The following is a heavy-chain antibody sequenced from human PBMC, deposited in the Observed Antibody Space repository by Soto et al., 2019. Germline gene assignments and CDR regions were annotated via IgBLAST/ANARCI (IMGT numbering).Heavy chain of an antibody. CDR2: IWYDGSNK. CDR3: ARGALYYYDSSGPDFDY. CDR1: GFTFSSYG. J-gene: IGHJ4*02. D-gene: IGHD3-22*01. V-gene: IGHV3-33*01. Sequence: QVQLVESGGGVVQPGRSLRLSCAASGFTFSSYGMHWVRQAPGTGLVWVAVIWYDGSNKYYADSVKGRFTISRDNSKNTLYLQMNSLRAEDTAVYYCARGALYYYDSSGPDFDYWGQGTLVTVSS.